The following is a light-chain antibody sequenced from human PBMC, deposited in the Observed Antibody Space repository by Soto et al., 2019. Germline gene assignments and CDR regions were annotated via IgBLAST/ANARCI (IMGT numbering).Light chain of an antibody. V-gene: IGLV2-23*02. J-gene: IGLJ2*01. Sequence: QSVLTQPASVSGSPGQSITISCTGTSSDVGSYNLVSWYQQHPGKAPKLLIYEVSKRPSGVSNRFSGSKSGNTASLTISGLQAEDEAEYYCCSYAGSSTYVVFGGGTKVTVL. CDR3: CSYAGSSTYVV. CDR2: EVS. CDR1: SSDVGSYNL.